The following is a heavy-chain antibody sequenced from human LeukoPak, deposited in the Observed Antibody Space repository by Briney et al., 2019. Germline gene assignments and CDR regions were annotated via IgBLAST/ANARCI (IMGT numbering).Heavy chain of an antibody. CDR3: ARLSIAADGGF. CDR1: GGSISSSSYH. CDR2: IFYSGST. Sequence: NPSETLSLTCTVSGGSISSSSYHWGWIRQPPGKGLEWIASIFYSGSTYYNPSLKSRVTISVDTSKNQFSLKLSSVTAADTAVYYCARLSIAADGGFWGQGTLVTVSS. V-gene: IGHV4-39*01. D-gene: IGHD6-13*01. J-gene: IGHJ4*02.